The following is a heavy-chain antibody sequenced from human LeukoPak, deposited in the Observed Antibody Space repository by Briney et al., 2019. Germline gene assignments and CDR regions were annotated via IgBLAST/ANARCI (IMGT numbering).Heavy chain of an antibody. D-gene: IGHD4-17*01. J-gene: IGHJ5*02. V-gene: IGHV4-59*07. CDR1: GGSISSYY. CDR3: ARGGPPVTRGGWFDP. CDR2: IYYSGST. Sequence: SDTLSLTCTVSGGSISSYYWSWIRQPPGKGLEWIGYIYYSGSTNYHPSLKSRVTISVDTSKNQFSLKLSSVTAADTAVYYCARGGPPVTRGGWFDPWGQGTLVTVSS.